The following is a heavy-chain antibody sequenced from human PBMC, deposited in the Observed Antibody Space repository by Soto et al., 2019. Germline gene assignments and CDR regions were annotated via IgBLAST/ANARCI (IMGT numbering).Heavy chain of an antibody. J-gene: IGHJ6*02. CDR2: IIPIFGTA. CDR1: GGTFSSYA. CDR3: AGKGYCSSTSCYRPPRGTYYYGTDV. D-gene: IGHD2-2*01. Sequence: GASVKVSCKASGGTFSSYAISWVRQAPGQGLEWMGGIIPIFGTANYAQKFQGRVTITADKSTSTAYMELSSLRSEDTAVYYCAGKGYCSSTSCYRPPRGTYYYGTDVWGQGTTVTVSS. V-gene: IGHV1-69*06.